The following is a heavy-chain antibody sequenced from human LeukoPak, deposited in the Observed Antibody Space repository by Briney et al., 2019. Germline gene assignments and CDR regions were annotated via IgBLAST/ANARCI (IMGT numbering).Heavy chain of an antibody. V-gene: IGHV1-2*02. J-gene: IGHJ6*03. Sequence: ASVKVSCKASGYTFTGYYMHWVRQAPGQGLECMGWINPNSGGTNYAQKFQGRVTMIRDTSISTAYMELSRLRSDDTAVYYCARVSSSRGRDYYYMDVWGKGTTVTVS. CDR1: GYTFTGYY. D-gene: IGHD3-10*01. CDR2: INPNSGGT. CDR3: ARVSSSRGRDYYYMDV.